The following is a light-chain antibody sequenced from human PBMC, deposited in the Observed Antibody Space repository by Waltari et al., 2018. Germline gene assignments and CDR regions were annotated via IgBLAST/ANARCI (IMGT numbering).Light chain of an antibody. CDR1: SIGSKS. V-gene: IGLV3-21*04. CDR2: YDS. CDR3: QVWDGNNDVGV. J-gene: IGLJ3*02. Sequence: SYVLTQPPSVSVAPGETASVTCGGDSIGSKSVHWYQQKPGQAPMLVIYYDSDRPSGIPERFSGSNSGDTATLTLSRVEVGDEADYYCQVWDGNNDVGVFGGGTKLTVL.